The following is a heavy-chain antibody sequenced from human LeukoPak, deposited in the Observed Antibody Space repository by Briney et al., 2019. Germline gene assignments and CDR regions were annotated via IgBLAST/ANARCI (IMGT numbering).Heavy chain of an antibody. CDR2: INPNSGGT. CDR3: AMIAARNGVDP. D-gene: IGHD6-6*01. Sequence: GVSVKVSCKASGYTFTGYYMHWVRQAPGQGLEWMGWINPNSGGTNYAQKFRGRVTMTRDTSISTAYMELSRLRSDDTAVYYCAMIAARNGVDPWGQGTLVTVSS. J-gene: IGHJ5*02. V-gene: IGHV1-2*02. CDR1: GYTFTGYY.